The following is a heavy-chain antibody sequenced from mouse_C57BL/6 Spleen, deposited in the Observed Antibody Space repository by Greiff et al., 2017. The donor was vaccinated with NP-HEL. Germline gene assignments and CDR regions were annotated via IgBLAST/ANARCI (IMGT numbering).Heavy chain of an antibody. CDR1: GYSITSGYY. Sequence: EVKVEESGPGLVKPSQSLSLTCSVTGYSITSGYYWNWIRQFPGNKLEWMGYISYDGSNNYNPSLKNRISITRDTSKNQFFLKLNSVTTEDTATYYCARVYGLYAMDYWGQGTSVTVSS. D-gene: IGHD1-1*02. J-gene: IGHJ4*01. CDR2: ISYDGSN. V-gene: IGHV3-6*01. CDR3: ARVYGLYAMDY.